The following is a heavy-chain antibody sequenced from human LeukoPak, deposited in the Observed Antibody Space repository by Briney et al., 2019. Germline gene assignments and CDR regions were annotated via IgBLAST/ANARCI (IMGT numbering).Heavy chain of an antibody. J-gene: IGHJ4*02. CDR1: GGSISSGDYY. CDR3: ATGHVVRGVIGYFDY. Sequence: SLETLSLTCTVSGGSISSGDYYWSWIRQPPGKGLEWIVYIYYSGSTYYNPSLKSRVTISVDTSKNQFSLKLSSVTAADTAVYYCATGHVVRGVIGYFDYWGQGTLVTVSS. D-gene: IGHD3-10*01. CDR2: IYYSGST. V-gene: IGHV4-30-4*01.